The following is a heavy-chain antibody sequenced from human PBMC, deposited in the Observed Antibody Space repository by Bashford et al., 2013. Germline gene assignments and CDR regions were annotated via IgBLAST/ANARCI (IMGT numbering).Heavy chain of an antibody. Sequence: SETLSLTCTVSGGSISSGGYQWSWIRQPAGKGLEWIAIVYASGGFNYNPSLKSRLTMSVDTSKNQFSLKLTSVTTADTAVYYCARQIIVGATSCFDYWGQGTLVTVSS. CDR3: ARQIIVGATSCFDY. D-gene: IGHD1-26*01. CDR2: VYASGGF. CDR1: GGSISSGGYQ. V-gene: IGHV4-61*02. J-gene: IGHJ4*02.